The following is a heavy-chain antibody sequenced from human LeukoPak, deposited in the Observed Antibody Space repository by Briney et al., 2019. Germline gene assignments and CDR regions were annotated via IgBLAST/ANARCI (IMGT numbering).Heavy chain of an antibody. D-gene: IGHD3-10*01. CDR3: ARCMVRGANRGYYYYGMDV. J-gene: IGHJ6*02. V-gene: IGHV1-18*01. CDR1: GYTFTSYG. CDR2: TSAYNGNT. Sequence: ASVKVSCKASGYTFTSYGISWVRQAPGQGLEWMGWTSAYNGNTNYAQKLQGRVTMTTDTSTSTAYMELRSLRSDDTAVYYCARCMVRGANRGYYYYGMDVWGQGTTVTVSS.